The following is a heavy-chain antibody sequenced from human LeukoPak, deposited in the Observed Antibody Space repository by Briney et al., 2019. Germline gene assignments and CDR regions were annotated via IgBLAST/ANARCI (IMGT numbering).Heavy chain of an antibody. Sequence: GGSLRLSCAASGFTFSSYSMNWVRQAPGKGLEWVSYISSSSSTIYYADSVKGRFTTSRDNAKNSLYLQMNILRDEDTAVYYCARDRCSGGSCYDYYYYYGMDVWGQGTTVTVSS. V-gene: IGHV3-48*02. CDR3: ARDRCSGGSCYDYYYYYGMDV. J-gene: IGHJ6*02. D-gene: IGHD2-15*01. CDR2: ISSSSSTI. CDR1: GFTFSSYS.